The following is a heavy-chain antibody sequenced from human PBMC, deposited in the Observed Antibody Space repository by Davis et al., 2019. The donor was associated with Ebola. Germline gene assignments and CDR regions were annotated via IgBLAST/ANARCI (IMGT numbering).Heavy chain of an antibody. V-gene: IGHV4-38-2*01. D-gene: IGHD2-2*01. CDR3: ARAGVVPAAPGLPMDV. Sequence: SETLSLTCAVSGYSISSGYYWGWIRQPPGKGLEWIGSIYHSGSTYYNPSLKSRVTISVDRSKNQFSLKLSSVTAADTAVYYCARAGVVPAAPGLPMDVWGKGTTVTVSS. CDR1: GYSISSGYY. J-gene: IGHJ6*04. CDR2: IYHSGST.